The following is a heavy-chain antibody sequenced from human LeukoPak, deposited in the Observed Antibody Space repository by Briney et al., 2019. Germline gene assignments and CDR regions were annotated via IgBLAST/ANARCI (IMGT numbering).Heavy chain of an antibody. J-gene: IGHJ4*02. V-gene: IGHV1-69*04. CDR1: GGTFSSYA. CDR3: ARDSNPTYYDILTGYYFDY. CDR2: IIPILGIA. D-gene: IGHD3-9*01. Sequence: GASVKVSCKASGGTFSSYAISWVRQAPGQGLEWMGRIIPILGIANYAQKFQGRVTITADKSTSTAYMELSSLRSEDTAVYYCARDSNPTYYDILTGYYFDYWGQGTLVTVSS.